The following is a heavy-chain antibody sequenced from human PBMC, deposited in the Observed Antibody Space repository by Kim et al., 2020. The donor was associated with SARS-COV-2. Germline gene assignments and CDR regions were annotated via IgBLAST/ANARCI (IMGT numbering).Heavy chain of an antibody. CDR2: ISSSGSTI. Sequence: GGSLRLSCAASGFTFSSYEMNWVRQAPGKGLEWVSYISSSGSTIYYADSVKGRFTISRDNAKNSLYLQMNSLRAEDTAVYYCARERPYYYDSSGNFQHWGQGTLVTVSS. D-gene: IGHD3-22*01. V-gene: IGHV3-48*03. J-gene: IGHJ1*01. CDR1: GFTFSSYE. CDR3: ARERPYYYDSSGNFQH.